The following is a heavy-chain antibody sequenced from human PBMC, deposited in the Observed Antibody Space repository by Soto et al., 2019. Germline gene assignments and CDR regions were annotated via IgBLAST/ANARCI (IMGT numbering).Heavy chain of an antibody. CDR3: ASVGGCGATTIAY. V-gene: IGHV4-30-4*01. CDR1: GGSISSGDYY. Sequence: QVQLQESGPGLVKPSQTLSLTCTVSGGSISSGDYYWSWIRQPPGKGLEWIGYIYYSGSTYYNPSLNGRVTISADPSKNHFSRKLSSVTAADTAVYYCASVGGCGATTIAYWGQGTLVTVSS. J-gene: IGHJ4*02. CDR2: IYYSGST. D-gene: IGHD3-16*01.